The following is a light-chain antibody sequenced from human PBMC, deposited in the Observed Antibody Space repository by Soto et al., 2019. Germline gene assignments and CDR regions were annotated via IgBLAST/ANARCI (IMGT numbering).Light chain of an antibody. CDR3: SSYTSSHTCV. J-gene: IGLJ1*01. V-gene: IGLV2-14*01. CDR2: DVN. CDR1: SSDVGGYNY. Sequence: SALPQPASGSGAPGRAITLSYNGTSSDVGGYNYVSWHQQHPGKAPKPMIFDVNNRPSGVSNRFSGSKSGNTASLTISGLQAEDEADYYCSSYTSSHTCVFGTGTKVTVL.